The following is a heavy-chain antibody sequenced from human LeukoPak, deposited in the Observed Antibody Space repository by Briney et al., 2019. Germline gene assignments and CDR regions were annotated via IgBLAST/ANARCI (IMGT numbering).Heavy chain of an antibody. CDR2: IYYSGST. V-gene: IGHV4-39*01. J-gene: IGHJ4*02. Sequence: SETLSLTCTVSGGSISSSSYYWGWIRQPPGKGLEWIGSIYYSGSTYYNPSLKSRVAISVDTSKNQFSLKLSSVTAADTAVYYCARLHRGYSYGYGDYWGQGTLVTVSS. CDR1: GGSISSSSYY. D-gene: IGHD5-18*01. CDR3: ARLHRGYSYGYGDY.